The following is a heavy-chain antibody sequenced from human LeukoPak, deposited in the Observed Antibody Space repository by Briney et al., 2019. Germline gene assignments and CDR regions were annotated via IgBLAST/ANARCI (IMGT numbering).Heavy chain of an antibody. D-gene: IGHD2-8*01. CDR3: ARDLGIMADNWFDP. J-gene: IGHJ5*02. Sequence: GASVTVSCKTSGYIFTDFFIHWVRQTPGQRLEWLGSINPGVGSSDYAQKFQGRVTMTRDTSTSTVFMEMRGLRSEDTAIYYCARDLGIMADNWFDPWGQGTRVTVSS. V-gene: IGHV1-46*01. CDR2: INPGVGSS. CDR1: GYIFTDFF.